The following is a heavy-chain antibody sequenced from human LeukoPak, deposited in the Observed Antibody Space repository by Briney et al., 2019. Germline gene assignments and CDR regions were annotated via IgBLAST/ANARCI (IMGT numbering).Heavy chain of an antibody. J-gene: IGHJ4*02. D-gene: IGHD6-13*01. CDR2: IYYSGST. CDR1: GGSISSYF. Sequence: NPSETLSLTCAVSGGSISSYFWTWIRQPPGKGLEWIGYIYYSGSTNYNPSLKSRVTISVDTSKNQFSLELSSVTAADTAVYYCARGPGTWYYYWGQGTLVTVSS. CDR3: ARGPGTWYYY. V-gene: IGHV4-59*08.